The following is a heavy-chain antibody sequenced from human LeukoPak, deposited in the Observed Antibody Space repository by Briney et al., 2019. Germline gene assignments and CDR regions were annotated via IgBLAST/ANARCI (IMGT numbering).Heavy chain of an antibody. Sequence: PSETVSVTCTVSGGTISSDTYPWRWVRQPPGKGLEWIGRLYTSGSTNYNPSLKSRVTISVGTSKNHFSLKLNSVTAADTAFYYCARAGGLGTYYPNWFDPWGQGTLVTVSS. D-gene: IGHD3-10*01. CDR2: LYTSGST. CDR1: GGTISSDTYP. CDR3: ARAGGLGTYYPNWFDP. V-gene: IGHV4-61*02. J-gene: IGHJ5*02.